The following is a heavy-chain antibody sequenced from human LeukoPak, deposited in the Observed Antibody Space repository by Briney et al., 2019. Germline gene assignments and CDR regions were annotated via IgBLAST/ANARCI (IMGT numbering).Heavy chain of an antibody. CDR2: ISGTSTYI. Sequence: GGSLRLSCAASGFTFSTYSLNWVRQAPGKGLEWVSSISGTSTYIYYGDSVKGRFTISRDNAKNSLYLQMNSLRAEDTAVYYCAREAPVVTGDTWGQGTLVTVSS. CDR3: AREAPVVTGDT. J-gene: IGHJ5*02. V-gene: IGHV3-21*01. D-gene: IGHD4-23*01. CDR1: GFTFSTYS.